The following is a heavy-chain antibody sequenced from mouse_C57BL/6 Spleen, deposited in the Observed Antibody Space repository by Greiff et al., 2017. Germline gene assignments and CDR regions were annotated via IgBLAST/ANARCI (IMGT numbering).Heavy chain of an antibody. CDR2: IDPEDGET. J-gene: IGHJ2*01. CDR1: GFNIKDYY. D-gene: IGHD2-5*01. V-gene: IGHV14-2*01. CDR3: AIYYYSNYVYYFDY. Sequence: VQLKESGAELVKPGASVKLSCTASGFNIKDYYMHWVKQRTEQGLEWIGRIDPEDGETKYAPKFQGKATITADTSSNTAYLQLSSLTSEDTAVYFCAIYYYSNYVYYFDYWGQGTTLTVSS.